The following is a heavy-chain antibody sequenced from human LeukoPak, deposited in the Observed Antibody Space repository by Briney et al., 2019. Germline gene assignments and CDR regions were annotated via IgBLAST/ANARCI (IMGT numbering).Heavy chain of an antibody. V-gene: IGHV1-69*05. J-gene: IGHJ3*02. Sequence: SVKVSCKASGGTFSSYAISWVRQAPGQGLEWMGGIIPIFGTANYAQKFQGRVTITTDESTSTAYMELSSLRSEDTAVYYCARVERVLRFLEWLQDDIWGQGTMVTVSP. CDR3: ARVERVLRFLEWLQDDI. D-gene: IGHD3-3*01. CDR1: GGTFSSYA. CDR2: IIPIFGTA.